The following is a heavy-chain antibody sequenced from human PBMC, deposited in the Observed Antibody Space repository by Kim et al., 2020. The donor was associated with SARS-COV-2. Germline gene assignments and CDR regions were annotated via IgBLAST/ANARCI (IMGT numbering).Heavy chain of an antibody. D-gene: IGHD2-2*01. V-gene: IGHV3-53*01. Sequence: KGRFTISRDNSKNTLYLQMNSLRAEDTAVYYCARDGCSSTSCYHYGMDVWGQGTTVTVSS. J-gene: IGHJ6*02. CDR3: ARDGCSSTSCYHYGMDV.